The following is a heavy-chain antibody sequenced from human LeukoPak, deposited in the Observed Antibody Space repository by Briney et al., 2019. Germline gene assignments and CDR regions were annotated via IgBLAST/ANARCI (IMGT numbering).Heavy chain of an antibody. J-gene: IGHJ4*02. D-gene: IGHD2-2*01. CDR3: ARVRFCSRTNCYGYLDH. CDR1: GFTFSSYG. Sequence: TGGSLRLSCAASGFTFSSYGVNWVRQAPGKGLEWVAVIWFDGSKKDYVDSVKGRFTISRDNSKNTLYLQMNSLRAEDTAVYYCARVRFCSRTNCYGYLDHWGQGTQVTVSS. V-gene: IGHV3-33*01. CDR2: IWFDGSKK.